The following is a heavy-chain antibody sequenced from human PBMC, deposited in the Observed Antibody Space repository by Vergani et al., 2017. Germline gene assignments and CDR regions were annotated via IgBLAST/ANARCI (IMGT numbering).Heavy chain of an antibody. Sequence: VQLVESGGGLVKPGGSLRLSCAASGFTFSDYYMSWIRQAPGKGLEWVSYISSSGSTIYYADSVKGRFTISRDNAKNSLYLQMNSLRAEDTAVYYCARPMTTAQYYYYYYYMDVWGKGTTVTVSS. V-gene: IGHV3-11*01. CDR3: ARPMTTAQYYYYYYYMDV. D-gene: IGHD4-17*01. CDR1: GFTFSDYY. CDR2: ISSSGSTI. J-gene: IGHJ6*03.